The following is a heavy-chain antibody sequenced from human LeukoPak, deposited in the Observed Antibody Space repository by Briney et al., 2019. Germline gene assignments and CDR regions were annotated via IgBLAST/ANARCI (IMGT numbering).Heavy chain of an antibody. J-gene: IGHJ4*02. CDR1: GGSISGYH. Sequence: SETLSLTCTVSGGSISGYHWSWFRQPPGKGPEWIGTLYYSGSTNYNPSLKSRVTMSVDTSKNQFSLKVSSVTAADTAVYYCARANYFDYWGQGTLVTVSS. V-gene: IGHV4-59*01. CDR3: ARANYFDY. CDR2: LYYSGST.